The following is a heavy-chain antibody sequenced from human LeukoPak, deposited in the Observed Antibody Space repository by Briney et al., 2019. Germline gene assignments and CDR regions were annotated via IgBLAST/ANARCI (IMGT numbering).Heavy chain of an antibody. CDR3: AKGTLGYCSGGSCYSGY. J-gene: IGHJ4*02. V-gene: IGHV3-23*01. CDR1: GFTFNNYA. D-gene: IGHD2-15*01. Sequence: GGSLRLSCAASGFTFNNYAMSWVRQAPGKGLEWVISGSGHNTYYADSVKGRFTISRDNSKNTLFLQMNSLRAEDTAVYYCAKGTLGYCSGGSCYSGYWGQGTLVTVSS. CDR2: SGSGHNT.